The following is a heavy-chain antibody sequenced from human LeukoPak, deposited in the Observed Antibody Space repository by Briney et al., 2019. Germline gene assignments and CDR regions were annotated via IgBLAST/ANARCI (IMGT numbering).Heavy chain of an antibody. J-gene: IGHJ6*02. CDR2: ISSSSSYI. D-gene: IGHD3-3*01. CDR3: AKAGKRRRIFGVFPDYGMDV. Sequence: GGSLRLSCAASGFTFSSYSMNWVRQAPGKGLEWVSSISSSSSYIYYADSVKGRFTISRDNAKNSLYLQMNSLRAEDTAVYYCAKAGKRRRIFGVFPDYGMDVWGQGTTVTVSS. CDR1: GFTFSSYS. V-gene: IGHV3-21*04.